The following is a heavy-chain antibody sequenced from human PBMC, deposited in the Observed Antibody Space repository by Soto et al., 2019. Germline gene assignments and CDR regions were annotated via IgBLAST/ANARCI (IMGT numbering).Heavy chain of an antibody. CDR2: ISAYNGNT. CDR1: VYTFTSCG. V-gene: IGHV1-18*01. J-gene: IGHJ6*02. Sequence: GXSVKVSCKASVYTFTSCGISWVRQAPGQGLEWMGWISAYNGNTNYAQKLQGRVTMTTDTSTSTAYMELRSLRSDDTAVYYCARVGAAAGLYYYYGMDVWGQGTTVTVSS. CDR3: ARVGAAAGLYYYYGMDV. D-gene: IGHD6-13*01.